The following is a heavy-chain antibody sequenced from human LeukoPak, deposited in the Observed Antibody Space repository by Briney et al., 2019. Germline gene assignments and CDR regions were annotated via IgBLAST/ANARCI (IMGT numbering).Heavy chain of an antibody. CDR1: GFTFSSYA. V-gene: IGHV3-30*04. CDR2: ISYDGSNK. CDR3: ARVNHWVAATKGAFDI. J-gene: IGHJ3*02. D-gene: IGHD2-15*01. Sequence: GRSLRLSCAASGFTFSSYAMHWVRQAPGKGLEWVAVISYDGSNKYYADSVKGRFTISRDNSKNTLYLQMNSLRAEDTAVYYCARVNHWVAATKGAFDIWGQGTMVTVSS.